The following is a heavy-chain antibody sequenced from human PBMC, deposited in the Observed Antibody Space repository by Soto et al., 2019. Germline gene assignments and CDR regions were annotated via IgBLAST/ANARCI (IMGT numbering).Heavy chain of an antibody. Sequence: EVQLLESGGGLVQPGESLRLSCAASGFTFSTYAMSWVRQAPGKGLEWVSGISIGGDSTYYARSVKGRFTISRDNPRNTLHLQMNSLRAEDTAVYFCAKGLQWELPLDDWGQGTLVTVSS. CDR2: ISIGGDST. D-gene: IGHD1-26*01. J-gene: IGHJ4*02. V-gene: IGHV3-23*01. CDR1: GFTFSTYA. CDR3: AKGLQWELPLDD.